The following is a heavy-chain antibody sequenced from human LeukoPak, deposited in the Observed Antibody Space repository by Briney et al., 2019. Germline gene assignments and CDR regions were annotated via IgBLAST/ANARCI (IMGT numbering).Heavy chain of an antibody. CDR3: ARDGGYYYDSSGYSNYFDY. CDR2: ISGSSSYI. D-gene: IGHD3-22*01. Sequence: GGSVRLSCGASGFTFSNYPMNWVRQAPGKGLEWVSSISGSSSYIYYADSVKGRFTISRDNAKNSLFLQVNSLRAEDTAVYYCARDGGYYYDSSGYSNYFDYWGQGALVTVSS. V-gene: IGHV3-21*01. J-gene: IGHJ4*02. CDR1: GFTFSNYP.